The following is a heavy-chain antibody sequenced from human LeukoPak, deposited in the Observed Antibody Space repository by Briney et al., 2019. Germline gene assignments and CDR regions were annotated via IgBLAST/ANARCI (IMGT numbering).Heavy chain of an antibody. J-gene: IGHJ6*02. D-gene: IGHD3-3*01. V-gene: IGHV1-2*04. CDR3: ARTTPPSTTTYYDFWSGYYADYYGMDV. Sequence: ASVTVSCKASGYTFTGYYMHWVRQAPGQGLEWMGWINPNSGGTNYAQKFQGWVTMTRDTSISTAYMELSRLRSDDTAVYYCARTTPPSTTTYYDFWSGYYADYYGMDVWGQGTTVTVSS. CDR1: GYTFTGYY. CDR2: INPNSGGT.